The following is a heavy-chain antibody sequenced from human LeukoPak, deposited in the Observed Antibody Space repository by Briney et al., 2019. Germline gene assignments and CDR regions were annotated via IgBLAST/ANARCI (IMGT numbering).Heavy chain of an antibody. CDR1: GYTFTSYD. V-gene: IGHV1-8*03. D-gene: IGHD3-10*01. J-gene: IGHJ4*02. CDR3: AKTVYPEYYYGSGSYWDY. CDR2: MNPNSGNT. Sequence: ASVKVSCKASGYTFTSYDINWVRQATGQGLEWMGWMNPNSGNTGYAQKFQGRVTITRNTSISTAYMELSSLRAEDTAVYYCAKTVYPEYYYGSGSYWDYWGQGTLVTVSS.